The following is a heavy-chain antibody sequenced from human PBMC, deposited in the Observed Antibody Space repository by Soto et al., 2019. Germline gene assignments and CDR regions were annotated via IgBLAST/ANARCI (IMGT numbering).Heavy chain of an antibody. CDR3: ASSSGGIYYDY. V-gene: IGHV4-31*03. J-gene: IGHJ4*02. CDR2: IYYSGST. CDR1: GGSISSGGYY. Sequence: VQLQESRPGLVKPSQTLSLTCTVSGGSISSGGYYWRWIRQHPGKGLEWIGYIYYSGSTYYNPSLKSRVTISVDTSKNQFSLKLSSVTAADTAVYFCASSSGGIYYDYWGQGTLVTVSS. D-gene: IGHD2-15*01.